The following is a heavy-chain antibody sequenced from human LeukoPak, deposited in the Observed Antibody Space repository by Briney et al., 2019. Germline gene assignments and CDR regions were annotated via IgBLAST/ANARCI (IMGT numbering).Heavy chain of an antibody. D-gene: IGHD6-19*01. V-gene: IGHV3-9*01. Sequence: PGRSLRLSCAASGFTFDVYAMHWVRQVPGRGLEWVAGVNWNGDSVGYADAVKGRFTISRDKAKTSLYLQMNSLKTEDTALYYCAKDAPHSSGWYYWGQGTLVTVSS. CDR3: AKDAPHSSGWYY. CDR2: VNWNGDSV. CDR1: GFTFDVYA. J-gene: IGHJ4*02.